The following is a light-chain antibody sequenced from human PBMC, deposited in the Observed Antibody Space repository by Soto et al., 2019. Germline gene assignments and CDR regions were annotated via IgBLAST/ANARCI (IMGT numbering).Light chain of an antibody. CDR3: GTWDGSPNTVV. V-gene: IGLV1-51*01. J-gene: IGLJ3*02. CDR2: EDD. CDR1: NSNIGNNY. Sequence: QSVVTQTPSVSAAPGQTVTISCSGSNSNIGNNYVSWYQQLPGTAPKLLIYEDDKRPSGIPDRFSGSKSGTSSTLAITGLQTGDEADYYCGTWDGSPNTVVFGGGTQLTVL.